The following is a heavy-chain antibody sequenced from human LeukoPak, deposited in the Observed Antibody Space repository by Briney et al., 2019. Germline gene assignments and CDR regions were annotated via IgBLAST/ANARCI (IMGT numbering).Heavy chain of an antibody. CDR2: IGVTGDT. J-gene: IGHJ2*01. V-gene: IGHV3-13*01. CDR3: TKEFCGSRAACAGGSYYDF. CDR1: GFTFSKDD. Sequence: PGGSLSLSCAASGFTFSKDDFHWVRQAPGKGLERVAAIGVTGDTYYADSVKGRFTMSREDAANSLYLQMRSLGAGDTALYYCTKEFCGSRAACAGGSYYDFWGRRALVTVSS. D-gene: IGHD2-15*01.